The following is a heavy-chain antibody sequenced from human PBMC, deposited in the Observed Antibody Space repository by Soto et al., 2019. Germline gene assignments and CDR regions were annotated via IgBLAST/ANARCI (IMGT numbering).Heavy chain of an antibody. D-gene: IGHD5-18*01. CDR3: AMTDTSPGV. Sequence: TETLSLNCSVSGASLSAYFWTWIRQSPGQRLEWIGEITHSGSTNYNPSLKNRVTMSVDASERQFSLRLTSVTAADTAVYFCAMTDTSPGVWGLCIMFT. V-gene: IGHV4-34*01. CDR2: ITHSGST. CDR1: GASLSAYF. J-gene: IGHJ3*01.